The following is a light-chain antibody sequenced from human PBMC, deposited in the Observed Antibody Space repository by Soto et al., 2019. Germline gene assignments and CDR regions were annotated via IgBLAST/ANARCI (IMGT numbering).Light chain of an antibody. CDR3: QSYESRPSGYV. V-gene: IGLV1-40*01. J-gene: IGLJ1*01. Sequence: QPVLTQPPSVSGAPGQSVTISCTGTSPNIGAGYDVHWYQHIPGTAPKLLIYGNNNRPLGVPDRFSGSKSVTSASLAITGLQAEDEADYYCQSYESRPSGYVFGTGTKVTVL. CDR1: SPNIGAGYD. CDR2: GNN.